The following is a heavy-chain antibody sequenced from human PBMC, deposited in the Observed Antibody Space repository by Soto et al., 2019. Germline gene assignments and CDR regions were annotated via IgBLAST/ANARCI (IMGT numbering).Heavy chain of an antibody. D-gene: IGHD6-13*01. CDR2: ISYDGSNK. V-gene: IGHV3-30*18. J-gene: IGHJ4*02. CDR3: AKAASSWYQKGEYYFDY. CDR1: GFTFSSYG. Sequence: GGSLRLSCAASGFTFSSYGMHWVRQAPGKGLEWVAVISYDGSNKYYADSVKGRFTISRDNSKNTLYLQMNSLRAEDTAVYYCAKAASSWYQKGEYYFDYWGQGTLVTVSS.